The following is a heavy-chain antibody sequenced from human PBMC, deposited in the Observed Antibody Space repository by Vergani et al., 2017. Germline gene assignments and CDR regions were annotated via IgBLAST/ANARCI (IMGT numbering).Heavy chain of an antibody. D-gene: IGHD2-8*01. Sequence: DVHLAESGGGFFQPGGSLRLSCSASGFSFNSYWMHWVRQVPGKGLLWVSRIKSDGSITAYADSVKGRFTISRDNAQNTLYLQMNSLRAEDTAVYYCAKDQDIVLMVYAPAYWGQGTLVTVSS. CDR3: AKDQDIVLMVYAPAY. CDR1: GFSFNSYW. J-gene: IGHJ4*02. CDR2: IKSDGSIT. V-gene: IGHV3-74*03.